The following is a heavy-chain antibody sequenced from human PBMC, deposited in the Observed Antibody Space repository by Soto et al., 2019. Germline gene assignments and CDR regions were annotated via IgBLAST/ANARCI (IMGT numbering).Heavy chain of an antibody. CDR3: ARVAHYDFWSGYSLGYYGMDV. J-gene: IGHJ6*02. D-gene: IGHD3-3*01. Sequence: VASVKVSCKASGGTFSSYAISWVRQAPGQGLEWMGGIIPIFGTANYAQKFQGRVTITADESTSTAYMELRSLRSDDTAVYYCARVAHYDFWSGYSLGYYGMDVWGQGTTVTVS. CDR1: GGTFSSYA. CDR2: IIPIFGTA. V-gene: IGHV1-69*13.